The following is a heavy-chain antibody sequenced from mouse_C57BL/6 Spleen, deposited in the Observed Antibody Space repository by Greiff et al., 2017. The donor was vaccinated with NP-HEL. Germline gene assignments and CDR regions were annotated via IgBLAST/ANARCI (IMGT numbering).Heavy chain of an antibody. J-gene: IGHJ3*01. V-gene: IGHV1-19*01. CDR1: GYTFTDYY. CDR3: ARGGYYGYDAETFAY. CDR2: INPYNGGT. Sequence: EVQLQQSGPVLVKPGASVKMSCKASGYTFTDYYMNWVKQSHGKSLEWIGVINPYNGGTSYNQKFKGKATLTVDKSSSTAYMELNSLTSEDSAVYYCARGGYYGYDAETFAYWGQGTLVTVSA. D-gene: IGHD2-2*01.